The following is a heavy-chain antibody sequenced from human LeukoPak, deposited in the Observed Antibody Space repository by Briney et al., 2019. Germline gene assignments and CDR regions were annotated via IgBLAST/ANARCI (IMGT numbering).Heavy chain of an antibody. CDR3: ARDCVRYCSTASCLLQFDS. CDR2: ISAYNGNI. Sequence: GASVKVSCKAYGYTFSSHGISWVRQARGQGLEWMGWISAYNGNINSAQKLQGRLTMTTDTSTNTAYMELRGLRSDDTAVYYCARDCVRYCSTASCLLQFDSRGQGTLVTVSS. J-gene: IGHJ4*02. D-gene: IGHD2-15*01. CDR1: GYTFSSHG. V-gene: IGHV1-18*01.